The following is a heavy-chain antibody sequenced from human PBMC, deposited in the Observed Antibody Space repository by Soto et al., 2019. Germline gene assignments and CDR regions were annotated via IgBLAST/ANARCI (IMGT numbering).Heavy chain of an antibody. Sequence: QVQLQQWGAGLLKPSETLSLTCAVYGGSFSGYYWSWIRQPPGKGLEWIGEINHSGSTNYNPSLKSRVTISVDTSKNQFSLKLSSVTAADTAVYYCARFTGYCSGGSCRPGPNFDYWGQGTLVTVSS. CDR3: ARFTGYCSGGSCRPGPNFDY. CDR1: GGSFSGYY. CDR2: INHSGST. V-gene: IGHV4-34*01. J-gene: IGHJ4*02. D-gene: IGHD2-15*01.